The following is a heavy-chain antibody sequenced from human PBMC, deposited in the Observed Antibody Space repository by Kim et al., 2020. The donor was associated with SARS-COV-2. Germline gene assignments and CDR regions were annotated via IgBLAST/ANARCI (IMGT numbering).Heavy chain of an antibody. V-gene: IGHV3-7*01. CDR2: IKQDGSEK. CDR1: GFTFSSYW. J-gene: IGHJ6*02. Sequence: GGSLRLSCAASGFTFSSYWMSWVRQAPGKGLEWVANIKQDGSEKYYVDSVKGRFTISRDNAKNSLYLQMNSLRAEDTAVYYCARVSPPQYDFWSGYYTSALYYYYYYGMEVWGQGTTVTVSS. CDR3: ARVSPPQYDFWSGYYTSALYYYYYYGMEV. D-gene: IGHD3-3*01.